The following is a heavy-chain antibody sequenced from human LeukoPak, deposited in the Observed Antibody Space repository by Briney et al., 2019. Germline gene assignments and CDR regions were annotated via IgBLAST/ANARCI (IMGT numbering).Heavy chain of an antibody. D-gene: IGHD3-22*01. CDR2: IYYRGST. CDR1: GGSISSDY. Sequence: SEPLSLPCTVSGGSISSDYWSWIRQPPGKGLEWIGYIYYRGSTNYNPSLKSRVTITVDTSKNQFSLKLSSVTAADTAVYYCARLSGYSSGHYYSDYWGQGTLVTVSS. J-gene: IGHJ4*02. CDR3: ARLSGYSSGHYYSDY. V-gene: IGHV4-59*01.